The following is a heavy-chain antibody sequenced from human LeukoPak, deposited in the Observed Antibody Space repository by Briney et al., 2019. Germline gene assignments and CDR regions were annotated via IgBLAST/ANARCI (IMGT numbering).Heavy chain of an antibody. J-gene: IGHJ4*02. Sequence: GGSLGLSCAASGFTFSTFAMIWVRQPPGKGLEWVSSIFPSGGEIHYADSVRGRFTISRDNSKSTLSLQMNSLRAEDTAIYYCATYRQALLPFESWGQGTLVTVSS. CDR2: IFPSGGEI. D-gene: IGHD5-18*01. CDR3: ATYRQALLPFES. V-gene: IGHV3-23*01. CDR1: GFTFSTFA.